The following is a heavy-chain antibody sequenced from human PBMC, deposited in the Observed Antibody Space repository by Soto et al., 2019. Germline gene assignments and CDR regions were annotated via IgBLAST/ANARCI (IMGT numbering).Heavy chain of an antibody. J-gene: IGHJ4*02. D-gene: IGHD2-8*01. CDR1: GFTFSSYA. Sequence: GGSLRLSCAASGFTFSSYAMSWVRQAPGKGLEWVSAISGSGGSTYYADAVKGRFTISRDNSKNTLYLQMNSLRAEDTAVYYCAIDGTNGVCTRWCLSDYWGQGTLVTVSS. CDR3: AIDGTNGVCTRWCLSDY. V-gene: IGHV3-23*01. CDR2: ISGSGGST.